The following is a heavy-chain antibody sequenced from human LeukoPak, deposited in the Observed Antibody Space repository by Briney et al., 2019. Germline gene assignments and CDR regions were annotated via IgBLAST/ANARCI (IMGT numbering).Heavy chain of an antibody. Sequence: PGGSLRLSCAASGFTFSSYAMTWVRQAPGKGLEWVSVTSGSGATTYLADSVKGRFTIARDNSKNTLYLQMTSLRAEDTAVYYCAKKAGYSNPFDYWGQGTLVTVSS. CDR2: TSGSGATT. V-gene: IGHV3-23*01. J-gene: IGHJ4*02. CDR1: GFTFSSYA. D-gene: IGHD5-18*01. CDR3: AKKAGYSNPFDY.